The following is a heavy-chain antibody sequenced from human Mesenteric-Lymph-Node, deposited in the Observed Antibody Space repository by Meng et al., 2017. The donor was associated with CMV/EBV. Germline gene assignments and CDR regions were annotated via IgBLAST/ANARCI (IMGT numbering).Heavy chain of an antibody. J-gene: IGHJ4*02. V-gene: IGHV4-59*01. CDR2: IYYSGST. D-gene: IGHD1-26*01. CDR3: ARSRELLLNFDY. CDR1: GGSISSYY. Sequence: SETLSLTCTVSGGSISSYYWSWIRQPPGKGLEWIGHIYYSGSTNYNPSLKSRVTISVDTSKNQFSLKLSSVTAADTAVYYCARSRELLLNFDYWGQGTLVTVSS.